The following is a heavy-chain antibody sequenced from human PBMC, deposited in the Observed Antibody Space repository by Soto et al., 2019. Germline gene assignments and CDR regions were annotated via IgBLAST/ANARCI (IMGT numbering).Heavy chain of an antibody. Sequence: GGSLRLSCAASGFTFSYYPLHWVRRAPGKGLEWVSSISGIRDYIRYADSVKGRFTVSRDNAKTSLYLQMNSLTAEDTAVYYCAREGVHNYTEYYFDYWGQGTLVTVSS. CDR3: AREGVHNYTEYYFDY. CDR1: GFTFSYYP. CDR2: ISGIRDYI. V-gene: IGHV3-21*06. J-gene: IGHJ4*02. D-gene: IGHD3-10*01.